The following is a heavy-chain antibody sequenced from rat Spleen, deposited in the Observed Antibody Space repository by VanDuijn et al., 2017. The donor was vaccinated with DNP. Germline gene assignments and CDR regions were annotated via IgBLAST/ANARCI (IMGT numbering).Heavy chain of an antibody. CDR1: GFTFSSAW. D-gene: IGHD1-2*01. CDR3: TAPFDIAARFPY. V-gene: IGHV6-6*01. Sequence: EVQFLESGGGLVQPGNSLKLSCVTSGFTFSSAWMYWYRQFPEKRLEWVARIKPKSNNYATDYTESVKGRFTISRDDSKSSIYLQMDEMKTEDTAMYYCTAPFDIAARFPYWGQGTLVTVSS. CDR2: IKPKSNNYAT. J-gene: IGHJ3*01.